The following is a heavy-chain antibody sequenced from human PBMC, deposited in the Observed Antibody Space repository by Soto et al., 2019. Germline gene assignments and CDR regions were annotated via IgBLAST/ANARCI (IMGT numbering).Heavy chain of an antibody. CDR3: AKQSGSGSYYNVDPRGQFAY. J-gene: IGHJ4*02. CDR2: ISFDGRNT. Sequence: AGGARRVSWGGSGVTLNRDGMLVGRQVPGKGLEGLVVISFDGRNTYYAASVKGRFTISRDNSKNTLYLQMTSLRAEDTAVYYCAKQSGSGSYYNVDPRGQFAYPAQRTLVPVSS. V-gene: IGHV3-30*18. D-gene: IGHD3-10*01. CDR1: GVTLNRDG.